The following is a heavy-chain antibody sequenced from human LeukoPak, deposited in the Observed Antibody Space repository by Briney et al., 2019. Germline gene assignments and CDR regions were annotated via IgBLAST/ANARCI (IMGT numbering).Heavy chain of an antibody. Sequence: GESLMISCRGAGDSFTSYWIGWLRQMAGKGRVGLGLIYPGDSDTRYSASFQGQVTISADKSISTAYLQWSSLKASDTAMYYCARPGYYDSMDIWGQGTMVTVSS. CDR1: GDSFTSYW. J-gene: IGHJ3*02. CDR3: ARPGYYDSMDI. V-gene: IGHV5-51*01. CDR2: IYPGDSDT. D-gene: IGHD3-22*01.